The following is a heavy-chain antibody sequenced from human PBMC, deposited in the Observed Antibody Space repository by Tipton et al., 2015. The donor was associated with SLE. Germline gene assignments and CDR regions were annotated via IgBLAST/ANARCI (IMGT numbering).Heavy chain of an antibody. Sequence: SLRLSCAASGFTFSSYAMSWVRQAPGKGLEWVSTIYSGGSSTNYADSVKGRFTISRDISKNTLYLQMNSLRAEDTAVYYCARKAKGGFDYWGQGTLVTVSS. CDR3: ARKAKGGFDY. J-gene: IGHJ4*02. CDR2: IYSGGSST. CDR1: GFTFSSYA. D-gene: IGHD3-16*01. V-gene: IGHV3-23*03.